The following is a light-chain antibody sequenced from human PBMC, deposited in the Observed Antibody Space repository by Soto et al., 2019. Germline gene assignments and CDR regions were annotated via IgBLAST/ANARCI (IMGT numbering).Light chain of an antibody. J-gene: IGKJ1*01. CDR3: QQYGSSPT. Sequence: EIVLTQSPGTLSLSPGERATLSCRASQSVSSSYLAWYQQNPGRAPRLLIYGASIRATGIPDRFRGSGSGTDFTLTISRLEPDDFALYYCQQYGSSPTFGQGTKVEIK. CDR1: QSVSSSY. V-gene: IGKV3-20*01. CDR2: GAS.